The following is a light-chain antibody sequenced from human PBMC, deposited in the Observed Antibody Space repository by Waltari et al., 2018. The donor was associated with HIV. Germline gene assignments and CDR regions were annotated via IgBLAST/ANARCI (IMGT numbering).Light chain of an antibody. Sequence: QSALTQPASVSGSPGQSITIPCTGTSSDIGGYNYVSWYQQHPGKAPKLMFSDVSDLPSGVSNRFSGSKSGNTASLNISGLQAEDEADYYCSSYTSSSTLGVFGSGTKVTVL. CDR1: SSDIGGYNY. CDR3: SSYTSSSTLGV. J-gene: IGLJ1*01. CDR2: DVS. V-gene: IGLV2-14*03.